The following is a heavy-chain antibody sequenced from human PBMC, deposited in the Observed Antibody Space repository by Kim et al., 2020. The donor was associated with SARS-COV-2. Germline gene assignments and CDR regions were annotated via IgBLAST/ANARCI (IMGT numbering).Heavy chain of an antibody. CDR3: ATAPYYGSGSGRYYYGMDV. CDR2: MNPNSGNT. V-gene: IGHV1-8*01. Sequence: ASVKVSCKASGYTFTSYDINWVRQATGQGLEWMGWMNPNSGNTGYAQKFQGRVTMTRNTSISTAYMELSSLRSEDTAVYYCATAPYYGSGSGRYYYGMDVWGQGTTVTVSS. CDR1: GYTFTSYD. J-gene: IGHJ6*02. D-gene: IGHD3-10*01.